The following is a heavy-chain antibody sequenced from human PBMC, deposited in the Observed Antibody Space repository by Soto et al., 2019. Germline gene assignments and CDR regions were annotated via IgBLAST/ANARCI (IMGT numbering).Heavy chain of an antibody. CDR2: IIPILGIA. J-gene: IGHJ4*02. CDR1: GGTFSSYI. D-gene: IGHD1-26*01. Sequence: QVQLVQSGAEVTKPGSSVKVSCKASGGTFSSYIISWVRQAPGQGLEWMGRIIPILGIANYAQKFQGRVTITADQSASTAYMELSSLRSADTAVYYCARFPQTAIVGAAYFDYWGQGTLVTVSS. CDR3: ARFPQTAIVGAAYFDY. V-gene: IGHV1-69*02.